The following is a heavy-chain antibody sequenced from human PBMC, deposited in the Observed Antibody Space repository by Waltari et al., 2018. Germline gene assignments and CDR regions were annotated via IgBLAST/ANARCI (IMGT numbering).Heavy chain of an antibody. J-gene: IGHJ4*02. CDR1: GYSLSSGYY. V-gene: IGHV4-38-2*01. CDR3: ARHGDYVDFDY. CDR2: IYHSGST. D-gene: IGHD4-17*01. Sequence: QVQLQESGPGLVKHSETLSLTCAVSGYSLSSGYYWGWIRQPPGKGLEWIGSIYHSGSTYYNPSLKSRVTISVDTSKNQFSLKLSSVTAADTAVYYCARHGDYVDFDYWGQGTLVTVSS.